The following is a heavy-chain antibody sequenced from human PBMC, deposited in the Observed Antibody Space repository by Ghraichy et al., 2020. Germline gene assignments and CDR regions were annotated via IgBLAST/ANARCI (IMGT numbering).Heavy chain of an antibody. D-gene: IGHD6-19*01. Sequence: SETLSLTCTVSGGSISSSSYYWGWIRQPPGKGLEWIGSIYYSGSTYYNPSLKSRVTISVDTSKNQFSLKLSSVTAADTAVYYCARHEWLVSAFDIWGQGTMVTVSS. CDR2: IYYSGST. CDR1: GGSISSSSYY. CDR3: ARHEWLVSAFDI. V-gene: IGHV4-39*01. J-gene: IGHJ3*02.